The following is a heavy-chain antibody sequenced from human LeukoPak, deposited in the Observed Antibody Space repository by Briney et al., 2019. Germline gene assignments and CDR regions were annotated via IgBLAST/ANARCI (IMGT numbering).Heavy chain of an antibody. CDR2: ISSSGRTP. Sequence: GGSLRLSCTASGFSFSSYEMNWVRQAPGKGLEWVSYISSSGRTPYYADSVKGRFTIPRDNAKNSLYLQMNSLRAEDTAVYYCARRSGYYHYFDYWGQGTLVTVSS. D-gene: IGHD3-3*01. J-gene: IGHJ4*02. V-gene: IGHV3-48*03. CDR3: ARRSGYYHYFDY. CDR1: GFSFSSYE.